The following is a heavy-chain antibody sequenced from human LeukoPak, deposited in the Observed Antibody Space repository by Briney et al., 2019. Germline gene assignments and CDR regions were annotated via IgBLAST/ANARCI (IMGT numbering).Heavy chain of an antibody. D-gene: IGHD6-6*01. CDR1: GFTFSDYY. J-gene: IGHJ4*02. Sequence: GGSLRLSYAASGFTFSDYYMSWIRQAPGKGLEWVSYISSSGSTIYYADSVKGRFTISRDNAKNSLYLQMNSLRAEDTAVYYCITIAARPSDYWGQGTLVTVSS. CDR2: ISSSGSTI. V-gene: IGHV3-11*01. CDR3: ITIAARPSDY.